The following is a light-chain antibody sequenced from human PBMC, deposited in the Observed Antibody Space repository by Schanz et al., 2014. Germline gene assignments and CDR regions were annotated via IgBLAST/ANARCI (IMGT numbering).Light chain of an antibody. Sequence: DIQMTQSPSSLSASVGDRVTITCRASQGMSNYLAWYQQKPGKVPKLLIYAASTLQSGVPFRFSGSGSGTDFTLTISSLQPEDVATYYCQKYDSAPWTFGQGTKVEIK. CDR2: AAS. J-gene: IGKJ1*01. CDR1: QGMSNY. CDR3: QKYDSAPWT. V-gene: IGKV1-27*01.